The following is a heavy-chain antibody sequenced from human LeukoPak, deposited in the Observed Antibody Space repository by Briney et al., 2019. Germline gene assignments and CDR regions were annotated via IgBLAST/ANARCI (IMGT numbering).Heavy chain of an antibody. CDR2: INSDGSST. D-gene: IGHD3-22*01. CDR3: AREYYYDSSGYSDAFDI. CDR1: GFTFSSYW. V-gene: IGHV3-74*01. Sequence: GGSLRLSCAASGFTFSSYWMHWVRQAPGKGLVWVSRINSDGSSTSYADSVKGRLTISRDNAKNTLYLQMNSLRAEDTAVYYCAREYYYDSSGYSDAFDIWGQGTMVTVSS. J-gene: IGHJ3*02.